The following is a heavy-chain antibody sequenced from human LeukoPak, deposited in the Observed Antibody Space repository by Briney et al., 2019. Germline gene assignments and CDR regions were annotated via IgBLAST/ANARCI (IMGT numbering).Heavy chain of an antibody. Sequence: SVKVSCKASGGTFSSYAISWVRQAPGQGLEWMGGIIPIFGTANYAQKFQGRVTITADESTSTAYMELSSLRPEDTAVYYCARDHVYPLGYCSSTSCPNYYYYGMDVWGQGTTVTVSS. D-gene: IGHD2-2*01. J-gene: IGHJ6*02. CDR1: GGTFSSYA. CDR2: IIPIFGTA. CDR3: ARDHVYPLGYCSSTSCPNYYYYGMDV. V-gene: IGHV1-69*01.